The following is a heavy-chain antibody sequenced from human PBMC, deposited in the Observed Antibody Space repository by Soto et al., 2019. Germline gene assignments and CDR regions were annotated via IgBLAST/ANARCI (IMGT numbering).Heavy chain of an antibody. J-gene: IGHJ4*02. Sequence: SETLPLTCTVSGGSISSGGYYWSWIRQHPGKGLEWIGYIYYSGSTSYNPSLKSRVTISVDTSKNQFSLKLSSVTAADTAVYYCARAEEVYGSFDYWGQGTLVTVSS. CDR3: ARAEEVYGSFDY. D-gene: IGHD3-22*01. V-gene: IGHV4-31*03. CDR2: IYYSGST. CDR1: GGSISSGGYY.